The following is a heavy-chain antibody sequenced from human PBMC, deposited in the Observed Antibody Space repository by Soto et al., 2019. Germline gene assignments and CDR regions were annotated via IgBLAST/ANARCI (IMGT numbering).Heavy chain of an antibody. D-gene: IGHD1-20*01. CDR2: ISAYNGNT. J-gene: IGHJ6*02. V-gene: IGHV1-18*01. CDR1: GYTFTSYG. Sequence: ASVKVSCKASGYTFTSYGISWVRQAPGQGLEWMGWISAYNGNTNYAQKLQGRVTMTTDTSMSTACMELRSLRSDDTAVYYCAREGRYFGDYYYYYGMDVWGQGTTVTVSS. CDR3: AREGRYFGDYYYYYGMDV.